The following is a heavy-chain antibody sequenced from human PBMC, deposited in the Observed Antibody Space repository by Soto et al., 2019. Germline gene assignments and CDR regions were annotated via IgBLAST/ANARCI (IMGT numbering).Heavy chain of an antibody. CDR3: ARETGSGSSPDAFDI. CDR1: GYTFTGYY. V-gene: IGHV1-2*04. D-gene: IGHD1-26*01. J-gene: IGHJ3*02. CDR2: INPNSGGT. Sequence: ASVKVSCKASGYTFTGYYMHWVRQAPGQGLERMGWINPNSGGTNYAQKFQGWVTMTRDTSISTAYMELSRLRSGVTSVYFCARETGSGSSPDAFDIWGQGTMVTVSS.